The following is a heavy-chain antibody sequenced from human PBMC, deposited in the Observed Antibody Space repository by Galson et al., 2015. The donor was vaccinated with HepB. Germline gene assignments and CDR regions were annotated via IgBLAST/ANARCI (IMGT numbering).Heavy chain of an antibody. CDR3: ARDHWAWGITMVRGVLFDL. CDR2: ISSSSSYI. D-gene: IGHD3-10*01. Sequence: FPRLSCAASGFTFSSYSMNWVRQAPGKGLEWVSSISSSSSYIYYADSVKGRFTISRDNAKNSLYLQMNSLRAEDTAVYYCARDHWAWGITMVRGVLFDLWGRGTRVTGSS. J-gene: IGHJ2*01. V-gene: IGHV3-21*01. CDR1: GFTFSSYS.